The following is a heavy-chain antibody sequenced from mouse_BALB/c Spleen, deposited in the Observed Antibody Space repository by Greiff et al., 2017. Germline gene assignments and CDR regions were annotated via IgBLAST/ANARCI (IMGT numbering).Heavy chain of an antibody. CDR1: CYTFTSYW. CDR3: ARHRLGYFDY. Sequence: QVQLQQPGAELVKPGASVKLSCKASCYTFTSYWMHWVKQRPGQGLEWIGEINPSNGRTNYNEKFKSKATLTVDKSSSTAYMQLSSLTSEDSAVYYCARHRLGYFDYWGQGTTLTVSS. CDR2: INPSNGRT. D-gene: IGHD2-13*01. V-gene: IGHV1S81*02. J-gene: IGHJ2*01.